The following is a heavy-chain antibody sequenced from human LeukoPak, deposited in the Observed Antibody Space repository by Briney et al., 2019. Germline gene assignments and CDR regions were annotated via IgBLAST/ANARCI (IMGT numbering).Heavy chain of an antibody. V-gene: IGHV1-2*02. J-gene: IGHJ6*02. CDR3: ARNSPNYDFWSGYYRLYYYGMDV. D-gene: IGHD3-3*01. CDR1: GYTFTGYY. CDR2: INPNSGGT. Sequence: ASVKVSCKASGYTFTGYYMHWVRQAPGQGLEWMGWINPNSGGTNYAQKFQGRVTMTRDTSISTAYMELSRLRSDDTAVYYCARNSPNYDFWSGYYRLYYYGMDVWGQGTTVTVSS.